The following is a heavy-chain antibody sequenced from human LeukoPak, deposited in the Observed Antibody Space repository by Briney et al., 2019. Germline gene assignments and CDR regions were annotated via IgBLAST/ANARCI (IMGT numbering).Heavy chain of an antibody. J-gene: IGHJ6*02. Sequence: GGSLRLSCADSGFTFSSYAMSWVRQAPGKGLEWVSAISGSGGSTYYADSVKGRFTISRDNSKNTLYLQMNSLRAEDTAVYNCAKGDGSSSWYPYSMDVWGQGTTVTVSS. CDR2: ISGSGGST. D-gene: IGHD6-13*01. V-gene: IGHV3-23*01. CDR1: GFTFSSYA. CDR3: AKGDGSSSWYPYSMDV.